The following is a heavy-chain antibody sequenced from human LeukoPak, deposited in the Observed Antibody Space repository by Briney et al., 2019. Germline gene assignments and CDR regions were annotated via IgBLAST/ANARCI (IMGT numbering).Heavy chain of an antibody. Sequence: SETLSLTCTVSGASISNYYWSWIRQTPEKGLEWMGNIHSSGGSSYYPSLKSRLTMSIDTSRNQPSLKLSSVTAADTAAYFCARLGSYHDFWGQGALVTV. V-gene: IGHV4-4*09. CDR3: ARLGSYHDF. CDR2: IHSSGGS. CDR1: GASISNYY. D-gene: IGHD1-26*01. J-gene: IGHJ4*02.